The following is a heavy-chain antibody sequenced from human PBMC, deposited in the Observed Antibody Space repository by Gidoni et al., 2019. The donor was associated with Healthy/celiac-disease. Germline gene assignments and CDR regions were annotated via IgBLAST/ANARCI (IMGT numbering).Heavy chain of an antibody. V-gene: IGHV3-21*01. CDR3: ARGGDYSDYYYYGMDV. CDR1: GFTFSSYS. Sequence: EVQLVESGGGLVKPGGSLRLSCAASGFTFSSYSMNWFRHAPGKGLEWVSSISSSSSYIYYADSVKSRFTISRDNAKNSLYLQMNSLRAEDTAVYYCARGGDYSDYYYYGMDVWGQGTTVTVSS. J-gene: IGHJ6*02. D-gene: IGHD4-4*01. CDR2: ISSSSSYI.